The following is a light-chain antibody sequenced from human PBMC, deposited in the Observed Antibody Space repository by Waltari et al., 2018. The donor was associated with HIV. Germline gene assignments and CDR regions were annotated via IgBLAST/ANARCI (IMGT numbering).Light chain of an antibody. CDR1: LSVSSY. J-gene: IGKJ4*01. Sequence: EIVLTQSQATISLVPGDRDAVSRSAILSVSSYLTWYQQKPAQAPRLLTYDTSTRRTGIPARLSGSGSGTDFTLTISSLEPEDFAVYYCQQRSNWPPRLTFGGGTKVEIK. CDR3: QQRSNWPPRLT. CDR2: DTS. V-gene: IGKV3-11*01.